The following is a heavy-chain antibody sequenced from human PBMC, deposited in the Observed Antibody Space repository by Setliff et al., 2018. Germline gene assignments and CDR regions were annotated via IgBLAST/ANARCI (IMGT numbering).Heavy chain of an antibody. Sequence: PSETLSLTCTVSGGSISSYYWSWIRQPAGKGLEWIGHIYIGGSANYNPSLKSPVTMSIDTSKNQFSLKLNSVTAADMAVYYCAREQWLDPPGYYYMDVWAKGTTVTVSS. CDR2: IYIGGSA. J-gene: IGHJ6*03. CDR3: AREQWLDPPGYYYMDV. D-gene: IGHD6-19*01. CDR1: GGSISSYY. V-gene: IGHV4-4*07.